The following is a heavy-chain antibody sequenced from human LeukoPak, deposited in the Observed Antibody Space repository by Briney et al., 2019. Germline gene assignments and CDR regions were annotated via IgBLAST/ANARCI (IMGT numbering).Heavy chain of an antibody. CDR3: AKDSGIAAAGRWLSYYYYYYYMDV. V-gene: IGHV3-30*02. J-gene: IGHJ6*03. CDR2: IRYDGSNK. Sequence: PGGSLRLSCAASGFTFSSYGMHWVRQAPGKGLEWVAFIRYDGSNKYYADSVKGRFTISRDNSKNTLDLQMNSLRAEDTAVYYCAKDSGIAAAGRWLSYYYYYYYMDVWGKGTTVTVSS. D-gene: IGHD6-13*01. CDR1: GFTFSSYG.